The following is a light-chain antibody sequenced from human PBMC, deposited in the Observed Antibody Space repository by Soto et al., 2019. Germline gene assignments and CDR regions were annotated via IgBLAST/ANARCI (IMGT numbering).Light chain of an antibody. V-gene: IGKV1-5*03. Sequence: DSQMTQSPSTLSASVGDRVTISCRASQSVTNWLSWYQQRPGRAPKVLIYQASNLQDAVPSRFSGSGAGTEITLTINSLQPDDSATYYYQQYNTNFPYTCGQGTRLEIK. J-gene: IGKJ2*01. CDR3: QQYNTNFPYT. CDR2: QAS. CDR1: QSVTNW.